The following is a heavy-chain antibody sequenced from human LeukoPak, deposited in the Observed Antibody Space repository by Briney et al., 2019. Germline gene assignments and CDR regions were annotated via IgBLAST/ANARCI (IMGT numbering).Heavy chain of an antibody. D-gene: IGHD3-10*02. J-gene: IGHJ6*04. V-gene: IGHV3-48*03. Sequence: GGSLRLSCAASGFTFSSYEMNWVRQAPGKGLEWVSYISSSGSTIYYADSVEGRFTISRDNAKNSLYLQMNSLRAEDTAVYYCAELGITMIGCVWGKGTTVTISS. CDR3: AELGITMIGCV. CDR1: GFTFSSYE. CDR2: ISSSGSTI.